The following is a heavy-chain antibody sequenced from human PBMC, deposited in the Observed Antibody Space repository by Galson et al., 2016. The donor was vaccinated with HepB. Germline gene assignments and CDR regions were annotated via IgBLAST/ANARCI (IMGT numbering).Heavy chain of an antibody. CDR1: GITLSSNA. D-gene: IGHD3-16*01. Sequence: SLRLSCAASGITLSSNAMAWVRQASGKGLEWVSAIGGSDDRTDYTDSVKGRFTISRDNAKNSLYLQMNSLRDEDTAVYYCASPFAPERGRYVLWGQGTLVTVSS. J-gene: IGHJ5*02. CDR2: IGGSDDRT. CDR3: ASPFAPERGRYVL. V-gene: IGHV3-23*01.